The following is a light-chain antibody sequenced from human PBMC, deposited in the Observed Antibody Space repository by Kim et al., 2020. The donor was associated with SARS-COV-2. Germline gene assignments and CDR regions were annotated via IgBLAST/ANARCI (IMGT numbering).Light chain of an antibody. Sequence: SYELTQPPSVSVAPGKTATITCGGTNIRGKSVHWYQQRPGQAPVLVVYDENDRPSGIPERFSGSNSGNTPTLTITRVEAGDEADYYCQVWDRNIDYHYVFGSGTKVTVL. CDR3: QVWDRNIDYHYV. CDR2: DEN. CDR1: NIRGKS. V-gene: IGLV3-21*03. J-gene: IGLJ1*01.